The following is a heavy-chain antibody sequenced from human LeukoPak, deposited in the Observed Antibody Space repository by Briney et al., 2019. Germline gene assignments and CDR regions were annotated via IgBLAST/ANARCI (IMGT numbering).Heavy chain of an antibody. CDR1: GGSSSAYY. V-gene: IGHV4-34*01. J-gene: IGHJ4*02. Sequence: SETLSLTCGVYGGSSSAYYWSWIRQPPGKGLEWIGEINHSGSTNYNPSLKSRVTISVDTSKNQFSLKLSSVTAADTAVYYCARGGGSYSSSWLPYYFDYWGQGTLVTVSS. CDR2: INHSGST. D-gene: IGHD6-13*01. CDR3: ARGGGSYSSSWLPYYFDY.